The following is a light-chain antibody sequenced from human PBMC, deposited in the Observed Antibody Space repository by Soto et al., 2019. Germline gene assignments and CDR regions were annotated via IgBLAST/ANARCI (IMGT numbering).Light chain of an antibody. Sequence: DIVMTQSPRSLPVIPGEPASISCRSSQSLLHSDGYNYLDWYLQKPGQPRQLLIYLGSSRASGVPDRFCGSGSGTDFPLHISRVEAEDVGVYYCMQAIKTLTFGQGTRLEIK. CDR3: MQAIKTLT. CDR1: QSLLHSDGYNY. J-gene: IGKJ5*01. CDR2: LGS. V-gene: IGKV2-28*01.